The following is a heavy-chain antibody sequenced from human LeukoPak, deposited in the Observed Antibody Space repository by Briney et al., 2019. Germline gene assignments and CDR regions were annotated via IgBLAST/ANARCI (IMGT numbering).Heavy chain of an antibody. Sequence: SETLSLTCTVSGGSISSYYWSWIRQPPGKGLEWIGYIYYSGSTYYNPSLKSRVTISVDTSRNQFSLKLSSVTAADTAVYYCARICTSTSCLLDYWGQGTLVTVSS. CDR2: IYYSGST. CDR3: ARICTSTSCLLDY. J-gene: IGHJ4*02. CDR1: GGSISSYY. V-gene: IGHV4-59*08. D-gene: IGHD2-2*01.